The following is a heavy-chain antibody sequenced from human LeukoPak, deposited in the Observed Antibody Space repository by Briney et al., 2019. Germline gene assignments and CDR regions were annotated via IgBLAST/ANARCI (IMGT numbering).Heavy chain of an antibody. Sequence: PGGSLRLSRAASGFTFSSYGMHWVRQAPGKGLEWVALISYDGSKKYYSDSVQGRFTISRDNSKNTLYLQMNSLRPEDTAVYYCAKGRYTGSSFLDYWGQGTQVTVSS. CDR3: AKGRYTGSSFLDY. J-gene: IGHJ4*02. CDR1: GFTFSSYG. D-gene: IGHD3-10*01. CDR2: ISYDGSKK. V-gene: IGHV3-30*18.